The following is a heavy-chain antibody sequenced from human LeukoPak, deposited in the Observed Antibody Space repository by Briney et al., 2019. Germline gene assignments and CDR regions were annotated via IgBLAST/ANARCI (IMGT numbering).Heavy chain of an antibody. Sequence: GRSLRLSCAASGFTFSSYGMRWVRQAPGKGLEWVAVIWYDGSNKYYADSVKGRFTISRDNSKNTLYLQMNSLRAEDTAVYYCAKDQSGGYSYGLFDYWGQGTLVTVSS. CDR2: IWYDGSNK. CDR3: AKDQSGGYSYGLFDY. CDR1: GFTFSSYG. D-gene: IGHD5-18*01. J-gene: IGHJ4*02. V-gene: IGHV3-33*06.